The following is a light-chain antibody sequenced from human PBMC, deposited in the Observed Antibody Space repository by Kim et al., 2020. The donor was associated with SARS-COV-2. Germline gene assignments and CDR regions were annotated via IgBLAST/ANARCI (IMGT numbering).Light chain of an antibody. V-gene: IGLV3-1*01. CDR3: QTWDSSTLI. J-gene: IGLJ2*01. CDR1: KLGHKY. Sequence: SYELTQPPSVSVSPGQTATITCSGDKLGHKYASWYQQKPGQSPVVVIYQDTRRPSGIPERFSGSNSGNTASLTIGGTQAMDEADYYCQTWDSSTLIFSGGTQLTVL. CDR2: QDT.